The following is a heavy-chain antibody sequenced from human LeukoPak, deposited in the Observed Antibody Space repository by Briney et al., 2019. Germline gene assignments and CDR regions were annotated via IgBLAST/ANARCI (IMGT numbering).Heavy chain of an antibody. J-gene: IGHJ4*02. CDR3: ARDLGIAVAVEPF. V-gene: IGHV4-38-2*02. Sequence: SETLSLTCTVSGYSISSGYYWGWLRQPPGKGLEWIGSIYHSGSTYYNPSLKSRVTISVDTSKNQFSLKLSSVTAADTAVYYCARDLGIAVAVEPFWGQGTLVTVSS. CDR2: IYHSGST. D-gene: IGHD6-19*01. CDR1: GYSISSGYY.